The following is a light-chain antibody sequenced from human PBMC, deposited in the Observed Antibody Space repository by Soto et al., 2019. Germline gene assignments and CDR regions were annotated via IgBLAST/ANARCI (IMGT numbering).Light chain of an antibody. V-gene: IGKV1-8*01. J-gene: IGKJ5*01. CDR1: QGISSY. Sequence: IRMTHSPSSVSGNTGDRVTIHCRASQGISSYVAWYQQNPGKAPKLLIYAASTLQSGVPSRFSGSGSGTDFNLTISRLEPEDFAVYYCQKYGSLGITFGQGTRLAI. CDR3: QKYGSLGIT. CDR2: AAS.